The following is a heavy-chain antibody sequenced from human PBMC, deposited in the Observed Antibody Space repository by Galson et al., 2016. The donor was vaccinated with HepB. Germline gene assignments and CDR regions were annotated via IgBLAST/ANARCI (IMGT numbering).Heavy chain of an antibody. CDR3: ARDPMATRYYYYGMDV. J-gene: IGHJ6*02. CDR2: IYSGGGT. Sequence: SLRLSCAASGFTFSSYGMHWVRQAPGRGLEWVSVIYSGGGTYYADSVKGRFTISRDNSKNTLYLQMNSLRAEDTAVYYCARDPMATRYYYYGMDVWGQGTTVTVSS. V-gene: IGHV3-NL1*01. D-gene: IGHD5-24*01. CDR1: GFTFSSYG.